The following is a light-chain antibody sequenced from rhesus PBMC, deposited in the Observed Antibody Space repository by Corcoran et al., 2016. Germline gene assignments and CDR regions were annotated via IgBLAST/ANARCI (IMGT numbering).Light chain of an antibody. Sequence: DIQMTQSPSSLSASVGDRVTITCRASQASKNYISWYQQKPGKAPKPLIYYTTTLENVVTSRFRGNISGTDYNLTISSLPPEYIATYSCQQYNNSPLFTFGPGTKLDIK. CDR3: QQYNNSPLFT. CDR1: QASKNY. CDR2: YTT. V-gene: IGKV1-66*01. J-gene: IGKJ3*01.